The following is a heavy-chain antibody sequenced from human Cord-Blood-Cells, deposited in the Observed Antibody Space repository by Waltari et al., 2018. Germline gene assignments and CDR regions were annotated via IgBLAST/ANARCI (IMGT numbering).Heavy chain of an antibody. CDR2: ISYDGSNK. J-gene: IGHJ3*02. D-gene: IGHD1-26*01. CDR1: GFTFSSYG. Sequence: QVQLVESGGGVVQPGRSLRLSCAASGFTFSSYGMHWARQAPGKGLEWVAVISYDGSNKYYADSVKGRFTISRDNSKNTLYLQMNSLRAEDTAVYYCAKDGGIPRPFDIWGQGTMVTVSS. CDR3: AKDGGIPRPFDI. V-gene: IGHV3-30*18.